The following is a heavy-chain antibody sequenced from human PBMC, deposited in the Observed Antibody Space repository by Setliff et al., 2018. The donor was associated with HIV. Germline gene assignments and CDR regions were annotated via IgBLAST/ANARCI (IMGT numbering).Heavy chain of an antibody. V-gene: IGHV4-59*03. CDR1: GASISSYY. CDR2: ISPTGNT. CDR3: AKSSPSIGYISDH. D-gene: IGHD5-12*01. Sequence: LSLTCSVSGASISSYYWSWIRQPPGKGLEWIGYISPTGNTNYNPSLKSRVTISTDTSKNQFSLNVRSVTAADTAVYFCAKSSPSIGYISDHWGQGTLVNVS. J-gene: IGHJ4*02.